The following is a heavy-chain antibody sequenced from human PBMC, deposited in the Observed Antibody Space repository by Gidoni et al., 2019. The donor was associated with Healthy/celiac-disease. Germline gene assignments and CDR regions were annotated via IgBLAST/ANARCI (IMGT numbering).Heavy chain of an antibody. Sequence: QVQLVESGGGVVQPGRSLRLSCAASGFTFSSYGMHSVRQAPGKGLEWVAVIWYDGSNKYYADSVKGRFTISRDNSKNTLYLQMNSLRAEDTAVYYCARDFPYCSSTSCYTTEAFDYWGQGTLVTVSS. J-gene: IGHJ4*02. CDR1: GFTFSSYG. D-gene: IGHD2-2*02. CDR3: ARDFPYCSSTSCYTTEAFDY. V-gene: IGHV3-33*01. CDR2: IWYDGSNK.